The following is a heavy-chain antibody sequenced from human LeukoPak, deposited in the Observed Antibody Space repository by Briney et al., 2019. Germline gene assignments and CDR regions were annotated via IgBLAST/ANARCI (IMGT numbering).Heavy chain of an antibody. D-gene: IGHD5-12*01. CDR3: ARVMLLRGYSGYDLNYGMDV. Sequence: PGGSLRLSCAASGFTFSSYWMNWVRQAPGKGLVWVSRIASDGSSTTYADSVKGRFSISRDNAKNTLYLQMNSLRAEDTAVYYCARVMLLRGYSGYDLNYGMDVWGQGTTVTVSS. CDR2: IASDGSST. J-gene: IGHJ6*02. CDR1: GFTFSSYW. V-gene: IGHV3-74*01.